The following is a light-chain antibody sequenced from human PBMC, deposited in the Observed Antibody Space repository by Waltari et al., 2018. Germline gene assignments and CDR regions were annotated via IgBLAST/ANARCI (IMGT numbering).Light chain of an antibody. CDR3: QQYYSTLYT. J-gene: IGKJ2*01. CDR2: WAS. CDR1: QSVLYSSNNKNY. Sequence: DIVMTQSPDSLAVSLGERATINCKSSQSVLYSSNNKNYLAWYQQKPGQPPKRLIYWASTRESGVPDRFSGSGSGTDFTLPISSLQAEDVAVYYCQQYYSTLYTFGQGTKLEIK. V-gene: IGKV4-1*01.